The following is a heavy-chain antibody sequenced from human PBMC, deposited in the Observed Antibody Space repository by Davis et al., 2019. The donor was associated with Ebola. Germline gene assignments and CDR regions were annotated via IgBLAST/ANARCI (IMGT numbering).Heavy chain of an antibody. J-gene: IGHJ6*03. CDR3: ARRYSSGYYYYYMDV. V-gene: IGHV1-2*02. CDR1: GYTFTSYY. CDR2: INPNSGGT. D-gene: IGHD6-19*01. Sequence: ASVKVSCKASGYTFTSYYMHWVRQAPGQGLEWMGWINPNSGGTNYAQKFQGRVTMTRDTSTSTAYMELRSLRSDDTAVYYCARRYSSGYYYYYMDVWGKGTTVTVSS.